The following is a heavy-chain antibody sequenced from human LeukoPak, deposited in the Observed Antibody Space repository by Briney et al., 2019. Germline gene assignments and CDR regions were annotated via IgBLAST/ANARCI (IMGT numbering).Heavy chain of an antibody. J-gene: IGHJ4*02. CDR2: IYSDGST. CDR3: ARHPPGYTSGALDY. Sequence: SETLSLTCTVSGGSIRSYYWSWIRQPPGKGLEWIGYIYSDGSTNYNPSLRSRVTMSVDMSKNQFSLKLSSVTAADTALYYCARHPPGYTSGALDYWGQGTLVTVSS. CDR1: GGSIRSYY. V-gene: IGHV4-59*08. D-gene: IGHD5-18*01.